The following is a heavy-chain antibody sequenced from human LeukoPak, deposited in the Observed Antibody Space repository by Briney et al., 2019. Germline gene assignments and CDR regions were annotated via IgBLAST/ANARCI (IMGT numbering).Heavy chain of an antibody. V-gene: IGHV5-10-1*01. CDR2: IDPSDSYT. D-gene: IGHD3-3*01. CDR1: GYSFTSYW. CDR3: ATSRGGGYYDFWSGFNY. Sequence: GGSLRLSCKGSGYSFTSYWISWVRQMPGKGLEWMGRIDPSDSYTNYSPSFQGHVTISADKSISTAYLQWSSLKASDTAMYYCATSRGGGYYDFWSGFNYWGQGTLVIVPS. J-gene: IGHJ4*02.